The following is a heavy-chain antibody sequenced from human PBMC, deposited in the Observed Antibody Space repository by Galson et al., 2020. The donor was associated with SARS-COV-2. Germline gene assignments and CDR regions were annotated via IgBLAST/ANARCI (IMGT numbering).Heavy chain of an antibody. Sequence: ETSETLSLTCTVSGGSISSYYWSWIRQPAGKGLEWIGRIYTSGSTNYNPSLKSRVTMSVDTSKNQFSLKLSSVTAADTAVYYCAASLLLWFGELFDHQFDYWGQGTLVTVSS. D-gene: IGHD3-10*01. V-gene: IGHV4-4*07. CDR2: IYTSGST. CDR1: GGSISSYY. CDR3: AASLLLWFGELFDHQFDY. J-gene: IGHJ4*02.